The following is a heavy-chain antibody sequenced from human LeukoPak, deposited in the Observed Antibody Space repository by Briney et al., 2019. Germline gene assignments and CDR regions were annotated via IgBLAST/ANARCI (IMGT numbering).Heavy chain of an antibody. CDR1: GGTFSSYA. CDR3: ARDRQGGYYYMDV. J-gene: IGHJ6*03. V-gene: IGHV1-69*06. CDR2: IIPIFGTA. D-gene: IGHD3-16*01. Sequence: GASVKVSCKASGGTFSSYAISWVRQAPGQGLEWMGGIIPIFGTANYAQKFQGRVTITADKSTSTACMELSSLRSEDTAVYYCARDRQGGYYYMDVWSKGTTVTVSS.